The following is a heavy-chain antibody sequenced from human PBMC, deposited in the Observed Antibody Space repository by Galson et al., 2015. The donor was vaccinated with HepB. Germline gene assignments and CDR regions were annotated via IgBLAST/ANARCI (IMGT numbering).Heavy chain of an antibody. CDR3: ARNIVAEGTMDV. J-gene: IGHJ6*02. Sequence: SLRLSCAASGFTFRDYYMTWIRQAPGKALEWVAKISTSGSDIYVADSVRGRFTIFRDNAKNSLYPQMNSLRAEDTAVYYCARNIVAEGTMDVWGQGTTVTVSS. CDR2: ISTSGSDI. D-gene: IGHD2-21*01. CDR1: GFTFRDYY. V-gene: IGHV3-11*01.